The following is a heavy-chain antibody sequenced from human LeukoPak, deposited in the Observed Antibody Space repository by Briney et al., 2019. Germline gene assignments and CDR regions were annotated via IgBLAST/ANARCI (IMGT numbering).Heavy chain of an antibody. Sequence: GGSLRLSCAASGFTFSTYSMNWVRQAPGKGLEWVSYISHSSTSIYYADSVKGRFTISRDNAKNSLYLQMNSLRAEDTAVYYCARGEMPTMGDLYWGQGALVTVSS. D-gene: IGHD5-24*01. CDR3: ARGEMPTMGDLY. J-gene: IGHJ4*02. CDR1: GFTFSTYS. CDR2: ISHSSTSI. V-gene: IGHV3-48*01.